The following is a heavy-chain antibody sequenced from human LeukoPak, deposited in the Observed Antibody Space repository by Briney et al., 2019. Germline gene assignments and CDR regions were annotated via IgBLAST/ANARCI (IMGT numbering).Heavy chain of an antibody. CDR3: ARDSIDWDLDYYYGMDV. V-gene: IGHV4-30-4*01. J-gene: IGHJ6*02. D-gene: IGHD2-21*01. Sequence: SETLSLTCTVSGGSISSGDYYWSWIRQPPGKGLEWIVYIYYSGSTYYNPSLKSRVTISVDTSKNQFSLKLSSVTAADTAVYYCARDSIDWDLDYYYGMDVWGQGTTVTVSS. CDR2: IYYSGST. CDR1: GGSISSGDYY.